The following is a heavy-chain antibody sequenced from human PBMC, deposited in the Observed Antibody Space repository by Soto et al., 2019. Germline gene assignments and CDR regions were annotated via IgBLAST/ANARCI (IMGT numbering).Heavy chain of an antibody. J-gene: IGHJ4*02. CDR2: INAYNGNT. Sequence: ASVKVSCKASGYTFTNYAISWVRQAPGQGLEWMGWINAYNGNTKYAQRFQDRVTMTTDTSTSTVYMELRSLTSDDTAVYYCASDGVAVTTGISGYWGQGTLVTVSS. CDR3: ASDGVAVTTGISGY. D-gene: IGHD4-4*01. V-gene: IGHV1-18*01. CDR1: GYTFTNYA.